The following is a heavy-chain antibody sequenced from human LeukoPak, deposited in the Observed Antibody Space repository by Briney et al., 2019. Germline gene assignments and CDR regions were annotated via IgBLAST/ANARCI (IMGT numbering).Heavy chain of an antibody. Sequence: ASVKVSFKASGYTFTSYYMHWVRQAPGPGLEWMGIINPSGGSTSYAQKFQGRVTMTRDMSTSTVYMELRSLRSEDTDVYYCARDYKGVPAAAVKFDYWGQGTLVTVSS. V-gene: IGHV1-46*01. CDR1: GYTFTSYY. J-gene: IGHJ4*02. CDR2: INPSGGST. CDR3: ARDYKGVPAAAVKFDY. D-gene: IGHD2-2*01.